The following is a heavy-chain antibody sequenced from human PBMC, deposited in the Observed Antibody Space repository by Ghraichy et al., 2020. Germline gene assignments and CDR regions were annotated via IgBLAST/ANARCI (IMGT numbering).Heavy chain of an antibody. V-gene: IGHV1-3*01. CDR1: GYSLHTYA. CDR2: ISLDSGKT. CDR3: VRGAPATPHYNYYGLDV. J-gene: IGHJ6*02. Sequence: ASAKVSCKASGYSLHTYALHWVRQAPGQSLEWMGCISLDSGKTKDSPQFLHRVSLTGDTSASTAYMVLSGLTSEDTAVYYCVRGAPATPHYNYYGLDVWGQGTPVTVSS.